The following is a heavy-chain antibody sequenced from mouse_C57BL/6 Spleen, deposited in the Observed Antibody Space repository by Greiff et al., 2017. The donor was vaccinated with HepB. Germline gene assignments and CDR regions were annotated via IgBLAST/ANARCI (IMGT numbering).Heavy chain of an antibody. CDR3: ARFPPVVDYYAMDY. CDR1: GFTFTDYY. J-gene: IGHJ4*01. V-gene: IGHV7-3*01. CDR2: IRNKANGYTT. Sequence: EVKVVESGGGLVQPGGSLSLSCAASGFTFTDYYMSWVRQPPGKALEWLGFIRNKANGYTTEYSASVKGRFTISRDNSQSILYLQMNALRAEDSATYYCARFPPVVDYYAMDYWGQGTSVTVSS. D-gene: IGHD1-1*01.